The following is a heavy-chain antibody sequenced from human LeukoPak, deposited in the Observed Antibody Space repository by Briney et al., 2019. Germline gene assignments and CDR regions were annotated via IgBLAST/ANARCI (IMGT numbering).Heavy chain of an antibody. CDR1: GYTFTSYG. Sequence: ASVKVSCKASGYTFTSYGISWVRQAPGQGLEWMGWISAYNGNTNYAQKLQGRVTMTTDTSTSTAYMELRSLRSDDTAVYYCAREVPYDTSVYYQLFDYWGQGPLVTVSS. V-gene: IGHV1-18*01. CDR2: ISAYNGNT. CDR3: AREVPYDTSVYYQLFDY. D-gene: IGHD3-22*01. J-gene: IGHJ4*02.